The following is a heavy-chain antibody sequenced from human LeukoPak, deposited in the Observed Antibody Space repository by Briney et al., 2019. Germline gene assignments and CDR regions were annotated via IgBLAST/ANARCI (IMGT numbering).Heavy chain of an antibody. V-gene: IGHV1-69*06. CDR3: ARGPSVNYYMDV. CDR1: GGTLNRYA. J-gene: IGHJ6*03. Sequence: ASVKVSCKASGGTLNRYAINWVRQAPGQGLEWMGRVIVTFGATKYAQKLQGRGTISADTSTNTAYMDLTSLRSEDTAVYYCARGPSVNYYMDVWGKGTTVIVSS. CDR2: VIVTFGAT.